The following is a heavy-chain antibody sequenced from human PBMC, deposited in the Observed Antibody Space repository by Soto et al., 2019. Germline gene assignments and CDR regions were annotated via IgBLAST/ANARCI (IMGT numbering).Heavy chain of an antibody. CDR2: IYYSGST. CDR3: ASFLRSRRRDYFDY. D-gene: IGHD4-17*01. Sequence: QVQLQESGPGLVKPSETLSLPCTVSGGSISSYYWSCIRQPPGKGLEWIGYIYYSGSTNYNPSLKSRVTISVDTSKTQFSLKLSSVTAADTAVYYCASFLRSRRRDYFDYWGQGTMVTVSS. V-gene: IGHV4-59*01. J-gene: IGHJ4*02. CDR1: GGSISSYY.